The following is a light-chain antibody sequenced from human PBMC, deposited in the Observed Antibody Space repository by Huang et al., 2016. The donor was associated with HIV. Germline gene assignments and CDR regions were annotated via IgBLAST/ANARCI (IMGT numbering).Light chain of an antibody. V-gene: IGKV2-28*01. CDR2: LGS. CDR1: QSLLHSDGYNY. Sequence: DIVMTQSPLSLPVTPGEPASISCRSSQSLLHSDGYNYLDWYLQRPGQPPQLLIYLGSNRASGVPDRFSGSGSGTDFTLKISRLEAEDVGVYYCMQALQTPRTFGGGTKVEIK. CDR3: MQALQTPRT. J-gene: IGKJ4*01.